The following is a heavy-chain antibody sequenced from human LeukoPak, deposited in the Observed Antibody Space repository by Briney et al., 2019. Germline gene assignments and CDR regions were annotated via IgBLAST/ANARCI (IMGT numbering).Heavy chain of an antibody. Sequence: SETLSLTSTVSGGSISSYYWSWIRQPPGKGLEWIGYIYYSGSTNYNPSLKSRVTISVDTSKNQFSLKLSSVTAADTAVYYCARESSGWYFNWFDPWGQGTLVTVSS. D-gene: IGHD6-19*01. CDR2: IYYSGST. V-gene: IGHV4-59*01. CDR1: GGSISSYY. J-gene: IGHJ5*02. CDR3: ARESSGWYFNWFDP.